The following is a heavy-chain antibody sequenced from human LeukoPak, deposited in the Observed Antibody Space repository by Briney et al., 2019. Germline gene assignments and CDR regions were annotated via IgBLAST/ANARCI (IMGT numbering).Heavy chain of an antibody. J-gene: IGHJ4*02. CDR1: GYNFPNYW. D-gene: IGHD5-12*01. Sequence: GESLKISCKGSGYNFPNYWIGWVRQMPGKGLEWMGIVYPISSDIRYSPSFQGQVTISADKSISTAYLQWSSLKASDTAIYYCAGQGGGSGYDYSSFWGQGTLVTVSS. CDR2: VYPISSDI. V-gene: IGHV5-51*01. CDR3: AGQGGGSGYDYSSF.